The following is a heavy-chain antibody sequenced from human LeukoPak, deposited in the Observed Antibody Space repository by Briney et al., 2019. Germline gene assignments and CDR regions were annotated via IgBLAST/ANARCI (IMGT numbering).Heavy chain of an antibody. CDR3: ARDQATMIRNGFDV. CDR2: IYGGGKT. V-gene: IGHV3-53*01. D-gene: IGHD3-10*01. Sequence: GGSLRLSCSASGFVFSIYTMYWVRQAPGKGLEWVSVIYGGGKTYYADSVKGRFTLSRDNSKNMLFLQMNGLRVEDTAVYYCARDQATMIRNGFDVWGQGTTVTVSS. CDR1: GFVFSIYT. J-gene: IGHJ6*02.